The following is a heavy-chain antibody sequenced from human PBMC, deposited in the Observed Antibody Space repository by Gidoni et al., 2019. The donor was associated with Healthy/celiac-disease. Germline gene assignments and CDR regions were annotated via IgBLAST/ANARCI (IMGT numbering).Heavy chain of an antibody. D-gene: IGHD2-2*01. CDR3: AREHCSSTSCYLACDY. CDR2: INPNSGGT. CDR1: GYTFAGYY. J-gene: IGHJ4*02. Sequence: QVQLVQSGAEVKKTGASVKVSCKASGYTFAGYYMHWVRQAPGQGVEWMGWINPNSGGTNYAQKCQGRVTMTRDTSISTAYMELSRLRSDDTAVYYCAREHCSSTSCYLACDYWGQGTLVTVSS. V-gene: IGHV1-2*02.